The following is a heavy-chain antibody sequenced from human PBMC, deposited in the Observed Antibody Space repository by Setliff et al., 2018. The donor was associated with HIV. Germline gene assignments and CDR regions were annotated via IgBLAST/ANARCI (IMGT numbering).Heavy chain of an antibody. CDR3: ARPAVLISTDYYYYMDA. V-gene: IGHV1-69*13. CDR2: VIPLFGTE. Sequence: VASVKVSCKSSGGTFSSYGVTWVRQAPGQGLEWMGGVIPLFGTEKVAQKFQGRVTITADESTNTAYMELSSLRSEDTAIYYCARPAVLISTDYYYYMDAWGQGTTVTVSS. CDR1: GGTFSSYG. D-gene: IGHD6-19*01. J-gene: IGHJ6*02.